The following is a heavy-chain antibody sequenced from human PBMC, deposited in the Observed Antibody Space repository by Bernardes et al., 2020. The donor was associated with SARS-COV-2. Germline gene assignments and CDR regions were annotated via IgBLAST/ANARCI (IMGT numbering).Heavy chain of an antibody. CDR3: ATSFSRSFNAFDI. Sequence: ASVKVSCKASGYTFTGYYLHWVRQAPGQGLEWMGWINPHGGGTNYVQKFQGRVTMTGDTSISTAYMELSRLRSDDTAIYYCATSFSRSFNAFDIWGQGTMVAVSS. D-gene: IGHD6-13*01. V-gene: IGHV1-2*02. J-gene: IGHJ3*02. CDR1: GYTFTGYY. CDR2: INPHGGGT.